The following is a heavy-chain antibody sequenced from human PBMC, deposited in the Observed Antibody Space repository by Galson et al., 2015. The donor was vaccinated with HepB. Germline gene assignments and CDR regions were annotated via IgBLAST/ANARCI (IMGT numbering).Heavy chain of an antibody. Sequence: SLRLSCAASGFTFSDYYMSWLRQAPGKGLEWVSYISSSSSYTNYADSVKGRFTISRDNAKNSLYLQMNSLRAEDTAVYYCASETSLAYCGGDCYGDDAFDIWGQGTMVTVSS. V-gene: IGHV3-11*06. D-gene: IGHD2-21*02. CDR3: ASETSLAYCGGDCYGDDAFDI. J-gene: IGHJ3*02. CDR1: GFTFSDYY. CDR2: ISSSSSYT.